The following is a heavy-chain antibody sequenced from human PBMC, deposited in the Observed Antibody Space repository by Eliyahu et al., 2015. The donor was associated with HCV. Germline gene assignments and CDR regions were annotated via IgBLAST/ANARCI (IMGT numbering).Heavy chain of an antibody. CDR3: ARVSTELLLWNWWYYLDV. CDR1: GFSLNNRLG. Sequence: QVTLKESGPVLVKPTETLTLTCTVSGFSLNNRLGVSWIRQPPGKALEWLAHIFANDAKTHSTSLRGRLTISKDTSRSQVVLTMTNVDPVDTATYYCARVSTELLLWNWWYYLDVWGKGTTVTVSS. V-gene: IGHV2-26*01. CDR2: IFANDAK. J-gene: IGHJ6*03. D-gene: IGHD3-10*01.